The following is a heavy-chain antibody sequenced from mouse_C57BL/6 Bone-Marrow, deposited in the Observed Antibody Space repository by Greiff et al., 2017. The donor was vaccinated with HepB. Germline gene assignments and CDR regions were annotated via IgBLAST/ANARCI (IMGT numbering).Heavy chain of an antibody. V-gene: IGHV1-22*01. CDR1: GYTFTDYN. J-gene: IGHJ2*01. D-gene: IGHD4-1*01. Sequence: VQLQQSGPELVKPGASVKMSCKASGYTFTDYNMHWVKQSHGKSLEWIGYINPNNGGTSYNQKFKGKATLPVNKSSSPAYMELRSLTSEDSAVYYCAGQLTGFYFDYWGQGTTLTVSS. CDR3: AGQLTGFYFDY. CDR2: INPNNGGT.